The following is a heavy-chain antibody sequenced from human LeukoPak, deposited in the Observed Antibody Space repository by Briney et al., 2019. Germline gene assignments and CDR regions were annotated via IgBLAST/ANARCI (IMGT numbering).Heavy chain of an antibody. D-gene: IGHD3-16*01. J-gene: IGHJ4*02. Sequence: GGSLRLSCAVSGFTFSSHWMTWVRQPPGKGLEWVDNIKQDGSEKYYVDSVKGRFTISRDNAKNSLYLQMNSLRAEDTAVYFCAIVTSDGGSDYWGQGTLVTVSS. CDR3: AIVTSDGGSDY. CDR2: IKQDGSEK. V-gene: IGHV3-7*03. CDR1: GFTFSSHW.